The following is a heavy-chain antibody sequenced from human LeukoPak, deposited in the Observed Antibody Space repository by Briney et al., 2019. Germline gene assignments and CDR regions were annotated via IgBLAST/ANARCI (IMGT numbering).Heavy chain of an antibody. CDR2: INPNSGGT. Sequence: ASVKVSCKASGYIFTEYYMHWVRQAPGQGLEWMGWINPNSGGTNYAQKVQGRVTMTRGTSISTAYMDPSRLRSGDTAVYFCARNRGYGSGSHTDSWGQGTLVTVSS. V-gene: IGHV1-2*02. CDR1: GYIFTEYY. D-gene: IGHD3-10*01. CDR3: ARNRGYGSGSHTDS. J-gene: IGHJ4*02.